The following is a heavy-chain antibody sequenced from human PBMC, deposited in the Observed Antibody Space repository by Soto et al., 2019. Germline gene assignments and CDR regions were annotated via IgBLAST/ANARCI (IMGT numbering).Heavy chain of an antibody. CDR2: ISSSGSTT. CDR3: ARDGTGSYYTDY. D-gene: IGHD1-26*01. J-gene: IGHJ4*02. Sequence: PGGSLRLSCAASGFTFSSYSMNWVRQAPGKGLEWVSYISSSGSTTYYADSVRSRFTISRDNAKNSLFLQMNSLRDEDTAVYYCARDGTGSYYTDYWGQGTLVTVSS. CDR1: GFTFSSYS. V-gene: IGHV3-48*02.